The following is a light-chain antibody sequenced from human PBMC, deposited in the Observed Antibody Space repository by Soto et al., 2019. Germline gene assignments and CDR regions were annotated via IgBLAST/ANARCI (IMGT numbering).Light chain of an antibody. CDR3: QQYGRSFPLA. V-gene: IGKV3D-20*01. J-gene: IGKJ4*01. Sequence: EIVLTQSPATLSLSPGERATLSCGASQSVTSSYLAWYQQKPGLAPRLIIYDASSRATGIPDRFSGGGSGTDFTLTISRLEPEDFAVYDCQQYGRSFPLAFGGGTKVE. CDR2: DAS. CDR1: QSVTSSY.